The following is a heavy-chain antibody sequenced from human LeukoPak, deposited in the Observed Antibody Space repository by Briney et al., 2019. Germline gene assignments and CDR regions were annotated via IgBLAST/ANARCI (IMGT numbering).Heavy chain of an antibody. J-gene: IGHJ5*02. CDR3: ARVKLYGDYYGPRRDWFDP. CDR2: IYTSGST. Sequence: PSETLSLTCTVSGGSISSYYWSWIRQPAGKGLEWIGRIYTSGSTNYNPSLKSRVTMSVDTSKNQFSLKLSSVTAADTAVYYCARVKLYGDYYGPRRDWFDPWGQGTLVTVSS. V-gene: IGHV4-4*07. CDR1: GGSISSYY. D-gene: IGHD4-17*01.